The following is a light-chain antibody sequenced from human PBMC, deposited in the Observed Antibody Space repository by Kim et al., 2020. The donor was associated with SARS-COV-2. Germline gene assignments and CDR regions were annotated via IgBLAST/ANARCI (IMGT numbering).Light chain of an antibody. CDR3: QQRSNWPPWT. Sequence: SPVYRSPLSCRACQTVSSYLAWYQLKPGQAPRLLIYDASNRATCIPARFSGSGSGTDFTLTISSLEPEDFAVYYCQQRSNWPPWTFGQGTKVDIK. J-gene: IGKJ1*01. CDR1: QTVSSY. V-gene: IGKV3-11*01. CDR2: DAS.